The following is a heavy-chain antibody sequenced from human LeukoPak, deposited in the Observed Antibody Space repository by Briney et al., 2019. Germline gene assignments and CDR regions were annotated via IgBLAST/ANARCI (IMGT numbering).Heavy chain of an antibody. CDR3: ARIVTSYSDY. V-gene: IGHV3-7*01. CDR1: GFTFSTYG. D-gene: IGHD2/OR15-2a*01. CDR2: IKQDGSEK. Sequence: GGSLRLSCAASGFTFSTYGMSWVRQAPGKGLEWVANIKQDGSEKYYVDSVKGRFTISRDKAKNSLYLQMNSLSAADTAVYYCARIVTSYSDYWGQGTLVTVSS. J-gene: IGHJ4*02.